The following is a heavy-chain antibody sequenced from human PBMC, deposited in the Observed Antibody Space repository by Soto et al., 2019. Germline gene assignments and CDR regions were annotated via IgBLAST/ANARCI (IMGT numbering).Heavy chain of an antibody. CDR1: GGTFSSYA. D-gene: IGHD3-3*01. V-gene: IGHV1-46*01. CDR3: ARSGLRFYGMDV. CDR2: INPSGGST. J-gene: IGHJ6*02. Sequence: ASVKVSCKASGGTFSSYAISWVRQAPGQGLEWMGIINPSGGSTSYAQKFQGRVTMTRDTSTSTVYMELSSLRSEDTAVYYCARSGLRFYGMDVWGQGTTVTVSS.